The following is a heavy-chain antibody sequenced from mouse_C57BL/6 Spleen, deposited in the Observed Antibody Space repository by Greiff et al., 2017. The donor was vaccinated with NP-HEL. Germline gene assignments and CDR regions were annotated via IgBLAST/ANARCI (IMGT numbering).Heavy chain of an antibody. CDR3: ARRNFSWFAY. V-gene: IGHV1-50*01. CDR1: GYTFTSYW. J-gene: IGHJ3*01. Sequence: QVQLQQPGAELVKPGASVKLSCKASGYTFTSYWMQWVKQRPGQGLEWIGEIDPSDSYTNYNQKFKGKATLTVDTSSSTAYMQLSSLTSEDSAVDCCARRNFSWFAYWGQGTLVTVSA. CDR2: IDPSDSYT. D-gene: IGHD2-1*01.